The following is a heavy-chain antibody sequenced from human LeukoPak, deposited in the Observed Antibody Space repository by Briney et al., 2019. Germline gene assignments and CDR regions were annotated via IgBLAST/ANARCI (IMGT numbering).Heavy chain of an antibody. CDR3: AELGITMIGGV. Sequence: TGGSLRLSCEASGFSFSSYNMDWVRQTPGKGLEWTSSITTSSSYTFYADSVKGRFTISRDNARNSLYLQMNSLRAEDTAVYYCAELGITMIGGVWGKGTTVTISS. D-gene: IGHD3-10*02. V-gene: IGHV3-21*01. J-gene: IGHJ6*04. CDR1: GFSFSSYN. CDR2: ITTSSSYT.